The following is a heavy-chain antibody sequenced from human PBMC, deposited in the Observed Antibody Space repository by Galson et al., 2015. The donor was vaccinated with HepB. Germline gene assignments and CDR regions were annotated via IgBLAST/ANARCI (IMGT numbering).Heavy chain of an antibody. CDR2: ISAYNGNT. Sequence: SVKVSCKASGYTFTSYGISWVRQAPGQGLEWMGWISAYNGNTNYAQKLQGRVTMTTDTSTSTAYMELRSLRSDDTAVYYCARDAVLWFGELLYDKTPGNWFDPWGQGTLVTVSS. CDR3: ARDAVLWFGELLYDKTPGNWFDP. CDR1: GYTFTSYG. J-gene: IGHJ5*02. D-gene: IGHD3-10*01. V-gene: IGHV1-18*01.